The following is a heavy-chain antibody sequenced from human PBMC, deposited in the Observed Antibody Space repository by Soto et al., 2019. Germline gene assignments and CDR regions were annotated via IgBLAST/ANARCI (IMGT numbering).Heavy chain of an antibody. CDR3: AKKGLGSLATYCTTGDCHYAFDV. V-gene: IGHV3-23*01. J-gene: IGHJ3*01. CDR1: GFTFYNYA. D-gene: IGHD2-8*01. CDR2: ISGGGDGT. Sequence: EVQLLESGGGLVRPGGSLRLSCAASGFTFYNYAMNWVRQAPGKGLEWVSTISGGGDGTYYADSVKGRFTISRDNSRNTVYLQMNSLRAEDTAVYYCAKKGLGSLATYCTTGDCHYAFDVGGQGTLVTVCS.